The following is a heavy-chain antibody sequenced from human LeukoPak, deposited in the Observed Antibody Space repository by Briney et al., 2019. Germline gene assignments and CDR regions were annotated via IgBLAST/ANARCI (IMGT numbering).Heavy chain of an antibody. Sequence: GGSLRLSCAASGFTVSSNYMTWVRQAPGKGLEWVSALYRGGSTYYADSVKGRFTISRDNSKNTLYLQMNSLRAEDTAVYYCASVLAVAHLPLAFDIWGQGTVVTVSS. J-gene: IGHJ3*02. CDR3: ASVLAVAHLPLAFDI. V-gene: IGHV3-53*01. CDR2: LYRGGST. D-gene: IGHD6-19*01. CDR1: GFTVSSNY.